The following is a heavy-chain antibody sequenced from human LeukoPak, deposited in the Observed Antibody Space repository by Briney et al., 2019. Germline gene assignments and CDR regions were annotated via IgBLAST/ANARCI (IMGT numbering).Heavy chain of an antibody. D-gene: IGHD3-9*01. CDR1: GGSISPYY. CDR2: IYYSGTT. CDR3: ARHLLTGTYPLDY. J-gene: IGHJ4*02. V-gene: IGHV4-59*08. Sequence: SETLSLTCTVSGGSISPYYWSWIRQPPGKGLEWIAYIYYSGTTNYNPSLESRVTISVDTSKNQLSLKLTSVTAADTAMYYCARHLLTGTYPLDYWGQGTLVTVSS.